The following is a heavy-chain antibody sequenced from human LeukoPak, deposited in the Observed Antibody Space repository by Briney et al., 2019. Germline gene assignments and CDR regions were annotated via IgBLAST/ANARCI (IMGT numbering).Heavy chain of an antibody. CDR2: IHYSGST. J-gene: IGHJ6*03. V-gene: IGHV4-59*01. CDR3: ARGRQRMVRGVIGSETNYYYSNYMDV. Sequence: PGGSLRLSCEASGFTFSSYWMSWVRQAPGKGLEWIGYIHYSGSTNYNPSLKSRVTISVDTSKNQFSLKVSSVTAADTAVYYCARGRQRMVRGVIGSETNYYYSNYMDVWGKGTTVTISS. D-gene: IGHD3-10*01. CDR1: GFTFSSYW.